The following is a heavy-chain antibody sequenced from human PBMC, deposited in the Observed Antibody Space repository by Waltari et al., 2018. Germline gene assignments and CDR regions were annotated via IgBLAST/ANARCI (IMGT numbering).Heavy chain of an antibody. CDR1: GFTVSSYA. CDR2: IYSDGST. V-gene: IGHV3-23*03. J-gene: IGHJ4*02. D-gene: IGHD5-12*01. Sequence: EVQLLESGGNLVQPGGSLRLSCAACGFTVSSYAMSWVRQASGKGVEWVSAIYSDGSTYYADSVKGRFTISRENSKNTLYLQMNSLRAEDTAVYYCAKGNSGNDYFDYWGQGTLVTGAS. CDR3: AKGNSGNDYFDY.